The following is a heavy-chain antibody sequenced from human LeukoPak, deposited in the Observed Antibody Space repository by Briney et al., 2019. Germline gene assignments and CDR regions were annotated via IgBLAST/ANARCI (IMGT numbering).Heavy chain of an antibody. D-gene: IGHD1-7*01. CDR1: GFTFSSYW. J-gene: IGHJ6*02. CDR2: TVSEIDGGTT. Sequence: GGSLRLSCAASGFTFSSYWMNWARQAPGKGLEWVGQTVSEIDGGTTDYAAPVKGRFTISRDDSKSTLYLHMNSLKIEETAVYYCTTDEDWNYARKDVWGQGATVIVSS. V-gene: IGHV3-15*04. CDR3: TTDEDWNYARKDV.